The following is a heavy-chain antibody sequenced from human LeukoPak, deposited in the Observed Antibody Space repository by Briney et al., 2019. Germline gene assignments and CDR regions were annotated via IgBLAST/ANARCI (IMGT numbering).Heavy chain of an antibody. CDR2: ISAYNGNT. D-gene: IGHD2-2*02. J-gene: IGHJ3*02. V-gene: IGHV1-18*01. CDR3: ARGMSGYTEDPFDI. CDR1: GYTFTSYS. Sequence: RASVKVSCKASGYTFTSYSINWVRQAPGQGLEWMAWISAYNGNTNYAQKFQGRVTLSRDTSTSTAYMELRGLRSDDTAVYFCARGMSGYTEDPFDIWGQGTVVTVSS.